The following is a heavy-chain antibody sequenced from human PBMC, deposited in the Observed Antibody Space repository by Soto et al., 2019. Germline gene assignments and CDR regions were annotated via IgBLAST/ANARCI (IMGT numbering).Heavy chain of an antibody. CDR2: IYYSGST. CDR3: ARQRYIVWVVAATTPVHGRFAP. CDR1: GGSISSSSYY. Sequence: SETLCVTCTVSGGSISSSSYYWGWIRQPPGKGLEWIGSIYYSGSTYYNPSLKSRVTISVDTSKNQFSLKLSSVTAADTAVYYCARQRYIVWVVAATTPVHGRFAPWAQGPLVTV. V-gene: IGHV4-39*01. D-gene: IGHD2-15*01. J-gene: IGHJ5*02.